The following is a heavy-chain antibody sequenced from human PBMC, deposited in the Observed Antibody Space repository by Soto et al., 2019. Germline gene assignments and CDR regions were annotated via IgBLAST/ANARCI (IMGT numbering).Heavy chain of an antibody. CDR3: ARGNNWFDP. Sequence: QVQLQESGPGLVKPSETLSLTCTVSGDSISSHYWSWIRQPPGKGLEWIGYIYYSGDTNYNPSLKSRVTISIDTSKNQFFLKLTSVTAADTAVYYCARGNNWFDPWGQGTLVTVSS. V-gene: IGHV4-59*11. CDR2: IYYSGDT. CDR1: GDSISSHY. J-gene: IGHJ5*02. D-gene: IGHD6-13*01.